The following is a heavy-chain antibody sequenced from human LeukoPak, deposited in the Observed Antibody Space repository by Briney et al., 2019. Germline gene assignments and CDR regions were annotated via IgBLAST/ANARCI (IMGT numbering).Heavy chain of an antibody. Sequence: PSETLSLTCTVSGGSISSHYWSWIRQPPGKGLEWIGYIYYSGSTYYNPSLKSRVTISVDTSKNQFSLKLSSVTAADTAVYYCARAADYYDSSGCFDYWGQGTLVTLSS. CDR3: ARAADYYDSSGCFDY. CDR2: IYYSGST. V-gene: IGHV4-59*11. J-gene: IGHJ4*02. CDR1: GGSISSHY. D-gene: IGHD3-22*01.